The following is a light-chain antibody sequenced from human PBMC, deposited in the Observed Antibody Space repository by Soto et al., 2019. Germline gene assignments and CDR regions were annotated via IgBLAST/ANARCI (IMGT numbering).Light chain of an antibody. CDR1: QAIGIY. J-gene: IGKJ1*01. CDR3: QKYSGAPPT. Sequence: DIQMTQSPSSLCTSVGDRVTITCRASQAIGIYLAWYQQKPGKVPKLLIYAASTLQSGVPSRFSGSGSGTDFTLTINSLQPEDVATYSCQKYSGAPPTFGQGTKVEIK. CDR2: AAS. V-gene: IGKV1-27*01.